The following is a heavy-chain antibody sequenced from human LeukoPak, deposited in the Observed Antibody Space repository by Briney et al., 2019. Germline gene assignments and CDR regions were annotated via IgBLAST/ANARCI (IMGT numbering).Heavy chain of an antibody. D-gene: IGHD3-22*01. V-gene: IGHV3-9*01. J-gene: IGHJ3*02. CDR2: ISWNSGSI. Sequence: GGSLRLSCAASGFTFDDYAMHWVRQAPGKGLEWVSGISWNSGSIGYADSVKGRFTISRDNAKNSLYLQMNSLRAEDTALYYCAKDLQMGGYYDSSGYLTASDIWGQGTMVTVSS. CDR1: GFTFDDYA. CDR3: AKDLQMGGYYDSSGYLTASDI.